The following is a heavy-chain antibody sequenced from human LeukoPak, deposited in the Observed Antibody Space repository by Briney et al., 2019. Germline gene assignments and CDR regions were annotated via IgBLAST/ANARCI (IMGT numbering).Heavy chain of an antibody. CDR1: GFIFSTYW. Sequence: PGGSLRLSCAASGFIFSTYWMSWVRQAPGKGLEWIGEINHSGSTNYNPSLKSRVTISVDTSKNQFSLKLSSVTAADTAVYYCWAVVVTGYSPDYWGQGTLVTVSS. CDR2: INHSGST. CDR3: WAVVVTGYSPDY. V-gene: IGHV4-4*02. D-gene: IGHD3-9*01. J-gene: IGHJ4*02.